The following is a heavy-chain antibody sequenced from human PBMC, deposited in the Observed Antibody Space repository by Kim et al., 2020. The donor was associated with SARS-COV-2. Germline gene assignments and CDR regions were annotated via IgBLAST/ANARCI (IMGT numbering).Heavy chain of an antibody. CDR1: GFTFSNAW. CDR2: IKSKTDGGTT. Sequence: GGSLRLSCAASGFTFSNAWMSWVRQAPGKGLEWVGRIKSKTDGGTTDYAAPVKGRFTISRDDSKNTLYLQMNSLKTEDTAVYYCTTDRSTSCYWVATICSHAFDIWGQGTMVTVSS. CDR3: TTDRSTSCYWVATICSHAFDI. J-gene: IGHJ3*02. D-gene: IGHD2-2*01. V-gene: IGHV3-15*01.